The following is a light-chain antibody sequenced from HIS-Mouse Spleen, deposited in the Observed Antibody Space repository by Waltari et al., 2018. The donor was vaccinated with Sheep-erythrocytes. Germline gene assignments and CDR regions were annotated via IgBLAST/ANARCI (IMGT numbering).Light chain of an antibody. J-gene: IGLJ3*02. CDR1: SSDVGSYNL. Sequence: GQSITISCTGTSSDVGSYNLVSWYQQHPGKAPKLMVYEGSKRPSGVSNRFSGSKSGNTASLTISGLQAEDEADYYCCSYAGSSTPWVFGGGTKLTVL. CDR3: CSYAGSSTPWV. V-gene: IGLV2-23*01. CDR2: EGS.